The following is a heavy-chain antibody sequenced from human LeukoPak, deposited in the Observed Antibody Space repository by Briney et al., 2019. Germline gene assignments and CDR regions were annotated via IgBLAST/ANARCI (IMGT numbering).Heavy chain of an antibody. D-gene: IGHD4-11*01. Sequence: EASVNVSCKASVFRFTSFGVSWVRQAPGQGLEWMGWISNYFGVTHYAEKFEDRVTMTIDTSTATAYMELRSLRYDDTAINYCARDSDYSGNGNGDWFDPWGQGTVVTVSS. CDR1: VFRFTSFG. CDR2: ISNYFGVT. V-gene: IGHV1-18*04. J-gene: IGHJ5*02. CDR3: ARDSDYSGNGNGDWFDP.